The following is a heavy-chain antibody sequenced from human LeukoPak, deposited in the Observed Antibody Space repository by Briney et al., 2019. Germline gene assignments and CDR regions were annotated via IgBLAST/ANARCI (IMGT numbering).Heavy chain of an antibody. D-gene: IGHD2-15*01. CDR2: IIPIFGTA. CDR3: ARVGPYCRGDSCYDL. V-gene: IGHV1-69*05. CDR1: GGTFSSYA. J-gene: IGHJ4*02. Sequence: SVKVSCKASGGTFSSYAISWVRQAPGQGLEWMGGIIPIFGTANYAQKFQGRVTITTDESTSTAYMELSSLRSEDTAVYYCARVGPYCRGDSCYDLWGQGTLVTVSS.